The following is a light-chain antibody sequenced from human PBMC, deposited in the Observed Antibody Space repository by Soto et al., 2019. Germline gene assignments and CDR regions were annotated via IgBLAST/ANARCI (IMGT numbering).Light chain of an antibody. J-gene: IGKJ1*01. CDR3: LQYNSYSS. CDR1: QTISSW. Sequence: DIQMTQSPSTLSVSVGDRVTITCRASQTISSWLAWYQQKPGKAPKLLIYKASTLKSGVPSRFSGSGSGTEFTLTISSLQPDDFATYYCLQYNSYSSFGQGTKVDIK. CDR2: KAS. V-gene: IGKV1-5*03.